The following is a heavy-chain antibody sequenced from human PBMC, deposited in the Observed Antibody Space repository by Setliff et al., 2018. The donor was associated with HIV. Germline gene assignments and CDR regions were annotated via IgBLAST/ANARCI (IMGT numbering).Heavy chain of an antibody. J-gene: IGHJ6*02. Sequence: GGSLRLSCAASGFTFSSYGMHWVRQAPGKGLEWVAFIRYDGSNKYYADSVKDRFTISRDNSKNTLYLQMNSLRAEDTAVYYCARSVIGYYYYGMDVWGQGTLVTVSS. V-gene: IGHV3-30*02. D-gene: IGHD3-10*01. CDR3: ARSVIGYYYYGMDV. CDR1: GFTFSSYG. CDR2: IRYDGSNK.